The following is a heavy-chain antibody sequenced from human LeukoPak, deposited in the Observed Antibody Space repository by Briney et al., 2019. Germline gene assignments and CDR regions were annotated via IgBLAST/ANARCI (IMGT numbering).Heavy chain of an antibody. CDR1: GYTFTGYY. D-gene: IGHD3-22*01. CDR2: INPTSGDT. V-gene: IGHV1-2*02. J-gene: IGHJ4*02. Sequence: GASVKVSCKASGYTFTGYYMHWVRQAPGQGLEWMGWINPTSGDTNYAQKFQGRVTMTRDTSISTAYMELSRLRSDDTAVYYCARDFTSYYYDSSGYPLGLWGQGTLVTVSS. CDR3: ARDFTSYYYDSSGYPLGL.